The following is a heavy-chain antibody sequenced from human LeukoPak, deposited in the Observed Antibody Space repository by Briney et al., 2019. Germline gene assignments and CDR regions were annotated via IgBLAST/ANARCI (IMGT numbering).Heavy chain of an antibody. V-gene: IGHV1-18*01. CDR2: ISAYDATT. J-gene: IGHJ4*02. D-gene: IGHD1-26*01. CDR1: GYTFSSYG. CDR3: ARDSGGAPDY. Sequence: GASVKVSCKASGYTFSSYGMHWVRQAPGQGLEWMGRISAYDATTTYAQKFQGRVTMTTDTSTSTAYMEVRTLGSDDTAVFYCARDSGGAPDYWGQGTLVTVSS.